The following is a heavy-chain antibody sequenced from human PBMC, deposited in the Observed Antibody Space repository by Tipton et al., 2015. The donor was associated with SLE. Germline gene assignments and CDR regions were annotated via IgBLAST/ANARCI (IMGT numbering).Heavy chain of an antibody. CDR1: GFTFSSHA. D-gene: IGHD3-9*01. CDR2: INLDGGAT. V-gene: IGHV3-23*01. J-gene: IGHJ1*01. Sequence: GSLRLSCAASGFTFSSHAMTWVRQTPEKDLEWVSGINLDGGATYYADSVKGRFTISRDNSKNTLFLQMNSLRAEDTATYFCTRPTLPDAIWFFQDWGQGALVTVSS. CDR3: TRPTLPDAIWFFQD.